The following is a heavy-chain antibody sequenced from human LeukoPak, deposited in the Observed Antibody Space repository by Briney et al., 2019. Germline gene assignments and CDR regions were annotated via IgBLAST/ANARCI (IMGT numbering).Heavy chain of an antibody. J-gene: IGHJ6*02. Sequence: GGSLRLSCAASGFTFSSYWMHWVRQVPGKGLVWVSRINSDGSSIAYADSVQGRFTISRDNAKNTLYLQVSSLSAEDTAVYYCARRGNSDHYYAMDVWGQGTTVTVSS. D-gene: IGHD4-23*01. V-gene: IGHV3-74*01. CDR1: GFTFSSYW. CDR2: INSDGSSI. CDR3: ARRGNSDHYYAMDV.